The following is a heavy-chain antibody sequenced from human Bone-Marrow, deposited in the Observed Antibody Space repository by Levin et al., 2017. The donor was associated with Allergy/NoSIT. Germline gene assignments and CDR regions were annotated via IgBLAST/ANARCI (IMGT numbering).Heavy chain of an antibody. V-gene: IGHV4-4*02. CDR3: VRGDYYGSGTYYYIFDS. D-gene: IGHD3-10*01. Sequence: PSETLSLTCAVSGTSISTSCWWTWIRQPPGKGLEWLGEIYHSGTTNYNPSLKSRVTISLDKSNNQFSLRLNSVTAADTAVYYCVRGDYYGSGTYYYIFDSWGQGTLVSVSS. CDR1: GTSISTSCW. CDR2: IYHSGTT. J-gene: IGHJ4*02.